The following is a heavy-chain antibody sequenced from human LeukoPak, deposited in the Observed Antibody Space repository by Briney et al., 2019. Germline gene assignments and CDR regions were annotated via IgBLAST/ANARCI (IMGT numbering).Heavy chain of an antibody. CDR1: GGTYSSYA. Sequence: SVEVSCKASGGTYSSYAISWVRQAPGQGLEWMGGIIPIFGTANYAQKFQGRVTITADESTSTAYMELSSLRSEDTAVYYCAREEDRDAFDIWGQGTMVTVSS. CDR2: IIPIFGTA. J-gene: IGHJ3*02. D-gene: IGHD2-15*01. V-gene: IGHV1-69*01. CDR3: AREEDRDAFDI.